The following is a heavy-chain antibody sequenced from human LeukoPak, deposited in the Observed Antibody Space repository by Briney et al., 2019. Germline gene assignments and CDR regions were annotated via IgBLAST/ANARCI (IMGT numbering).Heavy chain of an antibody. Sequence: GGSLRLSCAASGFTFSSYWMNWVRQAPGKGLEWVSGINWNGGSTGYADSVKGRFTISRDNAKNSLYLQMNSLRAEDTALYHCARVRGRTNYYYYYMDVWGKGTTVTVSS. CDR1: GFTFSSYW. CDR2: INWNGGST. V-gene: IGHV3-20*01. J-gene: IGHJ6*03. CDR3: ARVRGRTNYYYYYMDV. D-gene: IGHD1-14*01.